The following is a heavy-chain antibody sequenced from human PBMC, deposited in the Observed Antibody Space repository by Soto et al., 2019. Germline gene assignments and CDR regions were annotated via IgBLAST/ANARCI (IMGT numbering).Heavy chain of an antibody. J-gene: IGHJ3*02. CDR3: AREPDRVADI. D-gene: IGHD2-15*01. CDR1: GYTFNTYG. V-gene: IGHV1-18*01. Sequence: QVHLVQSGPEVKKPGASVKVSCKASGYTFNTYGITWVRQAPGQGLEWMAWINAYNGNRIYAQNFQGRVTVTTDTTTSAAYIELMSLTSYDAAVYFCAREPDRVADIWGLGTMVTVSS. CDR2: INAYNGNR.